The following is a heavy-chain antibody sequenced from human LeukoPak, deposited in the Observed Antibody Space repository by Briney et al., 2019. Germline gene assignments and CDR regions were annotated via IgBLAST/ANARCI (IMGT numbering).Heavy chain of an antibody. Sequence: PSETLSLTCAVYGGSFSGYYWSWIRQPPGKGLEWIGEINHSGSTNYNPSLKSRVTISVDRSKNQFSLKLSSVTAADTAVYYCARGVVVVPAAKGAGAFDIWGQGTMVTVSS. D-gene: IGHD2-2*01. CDR2: INHSGST. J-gene: IGHJ3*02. CDR3: ARGVVVVPAAKGAGAFDI. CDR1: GGSFSGYY. V-gene: IGHV4-34*01.